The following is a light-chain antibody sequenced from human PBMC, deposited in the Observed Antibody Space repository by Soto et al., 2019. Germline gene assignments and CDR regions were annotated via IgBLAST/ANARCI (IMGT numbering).Light chain of an antibody. CDR2: DAS. V-gene: IGKV3-11*01. J-gene: IGKJ4*01. Sequence: EIVLTQSPATLSLSPGGRATLSCRTSRSVSSYFAWYQQKPCQVHRLLIYDASNRSTGIPARFSGSGSGTDFTRTISRLEPEDFAVYYCQQRSNWPLTFGGVTKVEIK. CDR3: QQRSNWPLT. CDR1: RSVSSY.